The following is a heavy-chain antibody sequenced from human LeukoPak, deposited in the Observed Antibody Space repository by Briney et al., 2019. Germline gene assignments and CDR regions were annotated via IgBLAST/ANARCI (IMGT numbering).Heavy chain of an antibody. CDR2: INWNGGST. J-gene: IGHJ4*02. D-gene: IGHD4-11*01. CDR3: ARAGGLYSNYVYYFDY. CDR1: GFTFDDYG. Sequence: GGSLRLSCAAAGFTFDDYGMSWVREAPGKVLEWVSGINWNGGSTGYADSVKGRFTISRDNAKNSLYLQMNSLRAEDTALYYCARAGGLYSNYVYYFDYWGQGTLVTVSS. V-gene: IGHV3-20*04.